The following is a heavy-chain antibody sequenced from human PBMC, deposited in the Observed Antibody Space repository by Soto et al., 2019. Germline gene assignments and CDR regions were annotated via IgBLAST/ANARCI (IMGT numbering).Heavy chain of an antibody. CDR2: IYYSGST. V-gene: IGHV4-59*02. D-gene: IGHD3-16*01. Sequence: SEALSLTCTVFGGSVFSHYRGWIRQPPGQGLEYIGYIYYSGSTNYNPSLKSRVTISVDMSREQFSLKLTSVTAADTAVYYCARGHNQGGSTFDIWGQGTSVTVSS. J-gene: IGHJ3*02. CDR3: ARGHNQGGSTFDI. CDR1: GGSVFSHY.